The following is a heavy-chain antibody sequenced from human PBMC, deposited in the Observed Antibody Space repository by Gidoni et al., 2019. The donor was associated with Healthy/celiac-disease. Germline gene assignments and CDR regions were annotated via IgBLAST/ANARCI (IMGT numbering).Heavy chain of an antibody. D-gene: IGHD6-13*01. J-gene: IGHJ1*01. CDR2: IYPGASAT. CDR1: GDSCTSYW. Sequence: EVQLVQSGAEVKKHGESRKISRKGSGDSCTSYWIGWVRQMPGKGREWMGLIYPGASATSSSPSFQGQVTISADKSIRTAYLQWSSLKASATAMYYCARLLAKGSSWYEAEYFQHWGQGTLVTVSS. V-gene: IGHV5-51*01. CDR3: ARLLAKGSSWYEAEYFQH.